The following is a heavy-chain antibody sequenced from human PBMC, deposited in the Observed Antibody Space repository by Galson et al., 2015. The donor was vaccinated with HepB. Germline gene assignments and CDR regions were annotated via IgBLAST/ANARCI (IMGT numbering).Heavy chain of an antibody. Sequence: SLRPSCSASGFTVSGNYLSWVRQAPGKGLQWVSVIYSGGATYYADSVKGRFTISRDNSKNKLVLQMNSLRADDAAVYYCARDTAVAGGGRAFDIWGQGTMVTVSS. CDR1: GFTVSGNY. CDR2: IYSGGAT. J-gene: IGHJ3*02. D-gene: IGHD6-19*01. CDR3: ARDTAVAGGGRAFDI. V-gene: IGHV3-66*01.